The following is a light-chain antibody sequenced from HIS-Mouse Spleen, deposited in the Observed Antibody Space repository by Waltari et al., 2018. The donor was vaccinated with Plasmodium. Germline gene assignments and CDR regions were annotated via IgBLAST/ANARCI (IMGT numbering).Light chain of an antibody. CDR2: WAS. V-gene: IGKV4-1*01. CDR3: QQYYSTPYT. CDR1: QSVLYSSNNKNY. Sequence: DIVMTQSPDSLAVSLGERATINCKSSQSVLYSSNNKNYLAWYQQKPGQPPKLLIYWASTRESGVPDRFSGSGSVTDFTLTISSLQAEDVAVYYCQQYYSTPYTFGQGTKPRSN. J-gene: IGKJ2*01.